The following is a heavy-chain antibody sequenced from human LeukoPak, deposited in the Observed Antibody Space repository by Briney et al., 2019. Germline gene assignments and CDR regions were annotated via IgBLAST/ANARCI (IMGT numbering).Heavy chain of an antibody. V-gene: IGHV1-18*01. J-gene: IGHJ3*02. CDR3: ARVEVVVVTAILIHAFDI. D-gene: IGHD2-21*02. CDR1: GYTFNSYD. Sequence: GASVKVSCKASGYTFNSYDISWVRQAPGQGLEWMAWISTYNGNTNYAQKVQGRATMTTDTSTSTAYMELRSLRSDDTAVYYCARVEVVVVTAILIHAFDIWGQGTMVTVSS. CDR2: ISTYNGNT.